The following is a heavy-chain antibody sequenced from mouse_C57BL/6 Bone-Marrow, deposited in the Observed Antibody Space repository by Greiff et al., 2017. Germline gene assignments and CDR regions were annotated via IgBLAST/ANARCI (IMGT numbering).Heavy chain of an antibody. CDR3: ARRENYYGKD. CDR2: ISSGGSYT. J-gene: IGHJ3*01. V-gene: IGHV5-6*01. CDR1: GFTFSSYG. Sequence: EVQRVESGGDLVKPGGSLKLSCAASGFTFSSYGMSWVRQTPDKRLEWVATISSGGSYTYYPDSVKGRFTISRDNAKNTLYLQMSSLKSEDTAMYYCARRENYYGKDWGQGTLVTVSA. D-gene: IGHD2-1*01.